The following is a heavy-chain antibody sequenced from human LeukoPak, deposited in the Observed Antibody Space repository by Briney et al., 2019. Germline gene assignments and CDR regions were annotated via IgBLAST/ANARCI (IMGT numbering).Heavy chain of an antibody. J-gene: IGHJ3*02. Sequence: SETLSLTCTVSGGSISSSSYYWGWIRQPPGKGLEWIGSIYYSGSTNYNPSLKSRVTISVDTSKNQFSLKLSSVTAADTAVYYCARPDRLAARNDAFDIWGQGTMVTVSS. D-gene: IGHD6-6*01. CDR1: GGSISSSSYY. CDR2: IYYSGST. CDR3: ARPDRLAARNDAFDI. V-gene: IGHV4-39*07.